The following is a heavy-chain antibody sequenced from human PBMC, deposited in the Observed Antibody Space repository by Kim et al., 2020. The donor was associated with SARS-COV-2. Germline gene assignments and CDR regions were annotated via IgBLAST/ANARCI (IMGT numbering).Heavy chain of an antibody. J-gene: IGHJ3*02. Sequence: SETLSLTCTVSGGSISSYYWSWIRQPPGKGLEWIGYIYYSGSTNYNPSLKSRVTISVDTSKNQFSLKLSSVTAADTAVYYCAREGQLASPDAFDIWGQGTMVTVSS. CDR1: GGSISSYY. CDR2: IYYSGST. D-gene: IGHD6-6*01. V-gene: IGHV4-59*01. CDR3: AREGQLASPDAFDI.